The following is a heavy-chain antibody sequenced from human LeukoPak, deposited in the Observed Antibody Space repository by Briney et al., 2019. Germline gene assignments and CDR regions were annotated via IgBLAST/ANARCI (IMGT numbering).Heavy chain of an antibody. CDR1: GDSISNYY. Sequence: PSETLSLTCTVSGDSISNYYWSWIRQPPGKGLEWIGYIYYSGSTNYNPSLKSRVTISVDTSKNQFSLKLSSVTAADTAVYYCARGAAAGTGYYYYYMDVWGKGTTVTVSS. V-gene: IGHV4-59*12. CDR2: IYYSGST. CDR3: ARGAAAGTGYYYYYMDV. D-gene: IGHD6-13*01. J-gene: IGHJ6*03.